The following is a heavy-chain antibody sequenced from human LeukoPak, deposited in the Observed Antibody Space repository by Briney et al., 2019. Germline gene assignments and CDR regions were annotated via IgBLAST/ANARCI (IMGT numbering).Heavy chain of an antibody. D-gene: IGHD5-12*01. V-gene: IGHV3-74*03. CDR2: INSDGSSI. CDR1: GLTFSSYW. J-gene: IGHJ4*02. CDR3: AREGRVSGYDFDC. Sequence: GGSLRLSCAASGLTFSSYWMHWVRQAPGKGLVWVSRINSDGSSITYADSVKGRFTISRDNAKNTLYLQMNSLRVKDTAVYYCAREGRVSGYDFDCWGQGTLVTVSS.